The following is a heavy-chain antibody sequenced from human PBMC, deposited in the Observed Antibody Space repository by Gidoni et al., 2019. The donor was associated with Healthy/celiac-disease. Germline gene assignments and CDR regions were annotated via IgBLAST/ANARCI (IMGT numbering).Heavy chain of an antibody. CDR2: ISGSGGST. Sequence: EVQLLESGGGLVQPGGSLRLSCAASGFTFSSYAMSWVRQAPGKGLEWVSAISGSGGSTYYADSVKGRFTISRDNSKNTLYLQMNSLRAEDTAVYYCAKVKRVRTYYYYGMDVWGQGTTVTVSS. CDR3: AKVKRVRTYYYYGMDV. CDR1: GFTFSSYA. J-gene: IGHJ6*02. V-gene: IGHV3-23*01.